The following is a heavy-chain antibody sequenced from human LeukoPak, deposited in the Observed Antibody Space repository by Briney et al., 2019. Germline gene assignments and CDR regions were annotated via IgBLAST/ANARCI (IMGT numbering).Heavy chain of an antibody. CDR3: ARDYTGYYSVDY. CDR2: ISSDGSDK. V-gene: IGHV3-30*19. D-gene: IGHD3-22*01. J-gene: IGHJ4*02. CDR1: GFTFSSYG. Sequence: GGSLRLSCAASGFTFSSYGMHWVRQAPGKGLEWVAVISSDGSDKHYADSVKGRFTISRDNSKNTLYLQMDSLRAEDTAFYYCARDYTGYYSVDYWGQGTLVTVSS.